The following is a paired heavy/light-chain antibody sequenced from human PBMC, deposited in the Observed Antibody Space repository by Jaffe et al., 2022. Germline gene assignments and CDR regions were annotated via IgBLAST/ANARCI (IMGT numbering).Heavy chain of an antibody. Sequence: EVQLLESGGGLVQPGESLRLSCAASGFTFSRHAMSWVRQAPGKGLEWVSCITGSSRTTYYADSVQGRFSISRDNSQNTLYLQMNSLRAEDTAVYYCAKFYDYDSGSYNRYSDSWGQGTPVTVSS. D-gene: IGHD3-10*01. V-gene: IGHV3-23*01. CDR2: ITGSSRTT. J-gene: IGHJ4*02. CDR3: AKFYDYDSGSYNRYSDS. CDR1: GFTFSRHA.
Light chain of an antibody. CDR1: QSLSGAY. CDR3: HQYLNAPFT. J-gene: IGKJ3*01. Sequence: ENVLTQSPGTLSLSPGERATLSCRASQSLSGAYLGWYQHKPGQTPRLLIYGVSSRATGIPDRFSGSGSGTDFTLTISRLEPEDSAVYYCHQYLNAPFTFGPGTKVDIK. V-gene: IGKV3-20*01. CDR2: GVS.